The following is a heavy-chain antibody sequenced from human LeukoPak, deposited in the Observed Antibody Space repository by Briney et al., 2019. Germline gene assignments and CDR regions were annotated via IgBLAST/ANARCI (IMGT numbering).Heavy chain of an antibody. V-gene: IGHV3-23*01. Sequence: GGSLRLSCAASGFTFSSYAMSWVRQTPGKGLEWVSAISGSGGSTYYADSVKGRFTISRDNSKNTLYLQMNSLRAEDTAVYYCARGLAVDTAMVTSPGAFDIWGQGTMVTVSS. CDR1: GFTFSSYA. CDR2: ISGSGGST. J-gene: IGHJ3*02. D-gene: IGHD5-18*01. CDR3: ARGLAVDTAMVTSPGAFDI.